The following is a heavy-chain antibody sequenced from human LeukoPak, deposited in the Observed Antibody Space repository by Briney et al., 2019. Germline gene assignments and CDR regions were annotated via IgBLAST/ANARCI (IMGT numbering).Heavy chain of an antibody. D-gene: IGHD2-2*01. V-gene: IGHV3-15*04. Sequence: GGSLRLSCAASGFTFSNAWMSWVRQAPGKGLEWVGRIESKTDGGTTDYAAPVKGRFTISRDDSKNTLYLQMNSLKTEDTAVYYCTTLTPRSTGGGWGQGTLVTVSS. CDR2: IESKTDGGTT. CDR3: TTLTPRSTGGG. J-gene: IGHJ4*02. CDR1: GFTFSNAW.